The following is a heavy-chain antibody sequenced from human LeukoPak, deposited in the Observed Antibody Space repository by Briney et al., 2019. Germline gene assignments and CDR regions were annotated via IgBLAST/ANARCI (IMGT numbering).Heavy chain of an antibody. CDR2: IYTSGST. V-gene: IGHV4-4*07. CDR3: ARGRLTTVTSYYFDY. J-gene: IGHJ4*02. Sequence: SETLSLTCTVSGGSISSYYWNWIRRPAGKGLEWIGRIYTSGSTNYNPSLKSRVTMSVDTSKNQFSLKLSSVTAADTAVYYCARGRLTTVTSYYFDYWGQGTLVTVSS. D-gene: IGHD4-11*01. CDR1: GGSISSYY.